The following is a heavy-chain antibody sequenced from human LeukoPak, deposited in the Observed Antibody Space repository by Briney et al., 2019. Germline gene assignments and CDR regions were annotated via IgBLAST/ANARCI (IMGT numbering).Heavy chain of an antibody. D-gene: IGHD1-26*01. V-gene: IGHV1-8*01. CDR3: ARVGGGHSGSYYFDY. J-gene: IGHJ4*02. CDR2: MNPNSGNT. CDR1: GYTFTSYD. Sequence: GASVKVSCKASGYTFTSYDINWVRQATGQGLEWMGWMNPNSGNTGYAQKFQGRVTMTRNTSISTAYMELSSLGSEDAAVYYCARVGGGHSGSYYFDYWGQGTLVTVSS.